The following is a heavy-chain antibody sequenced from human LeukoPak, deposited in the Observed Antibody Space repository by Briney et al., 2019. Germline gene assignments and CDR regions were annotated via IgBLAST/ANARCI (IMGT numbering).Heavy chain of an antibody. CDR3: AKGYSSSWYYFDY. CDR1: GFTFSSYA. CDR2: ISGSGSST. D-gene: IGHD6-13*01. Sequence: GGSLRLSCAASGFTFSSYAMSWVRQAPGKGLEWVSIISGSGSSTYYTDSVKGRFTISRDNSKDTLYLQMNSLRAEDTALYYCAKGYSSSWYYFDYWGQGTLVTVSS. V-gene: IGHV3-23*01. J-gene: IGHJ4*02.